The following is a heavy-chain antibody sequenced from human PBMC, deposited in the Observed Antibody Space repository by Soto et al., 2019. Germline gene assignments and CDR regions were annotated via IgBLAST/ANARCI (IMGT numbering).Heavy chain of an antibody. Sequence: EVQVVESGGGLVQPGGSLRLSCAVSGFSFTTYWMTWVRQAPGRGLEWVANISPGGIATHYVDSVKGRFTISGDNAKNSVYLQMSSLRADDTSVYYWATKGDSGSIWGQGTLVTVSS. J-gene: IGHJ4*02. CDR2: ISPGGIAT. CDR3: ATKGDSGSI. D-gene: IGHD3-22*01. CDR1: GFSFTTYW. V-gene: IGHV3-7*01.